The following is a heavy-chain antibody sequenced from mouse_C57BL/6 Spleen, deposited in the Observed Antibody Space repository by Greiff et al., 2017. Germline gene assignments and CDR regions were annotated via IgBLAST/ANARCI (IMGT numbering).Heavy chain of an antibody. CDR2: ISDGGSYT. J-gene: IGHJ2*01. V-gene: IGHV5-4*01. CDR3: AREGDYYGSSYEYFDY. D-gene: IGHD1-1*01. Sequence: EVKLEESGGGLVKPGGSLKLSCAASGFTFSSYAMSWVRQTPEKRLEWVATISDGGSYTYYPDNVKGRFTISRDNAKNNLYLQMSHLKSEDTAMYYCAREGDYYGSSYEYFDYWGQGTTLTVSS. CDR1: GFTFSSYA.